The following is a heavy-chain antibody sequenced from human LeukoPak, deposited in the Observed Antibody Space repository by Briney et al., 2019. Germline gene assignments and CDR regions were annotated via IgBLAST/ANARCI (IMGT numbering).Heavy chain of an antibody. Sequence: GRSLRLSCAASGFTFSSYDMHWVRQAPGKGLEWVTLISYDGGNKYYGDSVKGRFTISRDNSKNMLYLEMNSLKTEDTAVYYCTRASVAAAGRETRQYYFDYWGQGTLVTVSS. V-gene: IGHV3-30*03. D-gene: IGHD6-13*01. CDR3: TRASVAAAGRETRQYYFDY. CDR1: GFTFSSYD. CDR2: ISYDGGNK. J-gene: IGHJ4*02.